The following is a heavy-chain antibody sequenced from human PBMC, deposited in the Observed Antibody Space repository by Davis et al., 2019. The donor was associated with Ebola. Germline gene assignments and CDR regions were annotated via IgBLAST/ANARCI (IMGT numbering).Heavy chain of an antibody. CDR1: GYTFTSYD. CDR3: AREVTVTTNYFDY. D-gene: IGHD4-17*01. J-gene: IGHJ4*02. Sequence: AASVKVSCKASGYTFTSYDINWVRQATGQGLEWMGWMNPNSGNTGYAQKFQGRITMTRNISISTAYMELSSLRSEDTAVYCCAREVTVTTNYFDYWGQGTLVTVSS. V-gene: IGHV1-8*01. CDR2: MNPNSGNT.